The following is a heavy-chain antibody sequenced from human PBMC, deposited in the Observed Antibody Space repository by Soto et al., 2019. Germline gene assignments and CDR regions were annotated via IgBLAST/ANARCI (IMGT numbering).Heavy chain of an antibody. D-gene: IGHD3-3*01. CDR3: VKSPSKVLRFLEWLLYFDY. V-gene: IGHV3-64D*09. J-gene: IGHJ4*02. Sequence: GGSLRLSCSASGFTFSSYAMHWVRQAPGKGLEYVSAISSNGGSTYYADSVKGRFTISRDNSKNTLYLQMSSLRAEDTAVYYCVKSPSKVLRFLEWLLYFDYWGQGTLVTVSS. CDR1: GFTFSSYA. CDR2: ISSNGGST.